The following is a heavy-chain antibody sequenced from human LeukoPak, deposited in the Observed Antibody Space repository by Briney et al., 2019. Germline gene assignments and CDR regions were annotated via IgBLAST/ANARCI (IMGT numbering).Heavy chain of an antibody. Sequence: GASVKVSCKASGYTFTGYYMHWVRQAPGQGLEWMGWINPNSGGTNYAQKFQGRVTMTRDTSISTAYMELSKLRSDDTAVYYCARKLYSYGPDAFDIWGQGTMVTVSS. CDR3: ARKLYSYGPDAFDI. J-gene: IGHJ3*02. CDR1: GYTFTGYY. D-gene: IGHD5-18*01. CDR2: INPNSGGT. V-gene: IGHV1-2*02.